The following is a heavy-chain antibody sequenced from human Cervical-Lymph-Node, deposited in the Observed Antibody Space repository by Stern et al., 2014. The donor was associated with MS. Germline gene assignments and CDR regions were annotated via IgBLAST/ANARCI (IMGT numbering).Heavy chain of an antibody. V-gene: IGHV4-31*03. Sequence: QLQLQESGPGLVKPPQTLSLTCTVSGCPISSGGYYWSCIRQRPGKDLKWIGCLYYNGRTYHNPSLKSRVTILVDMSKNQFSLKLSSVTAADTAVYYCARGLGNYDVWSGSLFLYWGQGTLVTVSS. D-gene: IGHD3-3*01. J-gene: IGHJ4*02. CDR3: ARGLGNYDVWSGSLFLY. CDR2: LYYNGRT. CDR1: GCPISSGGYY.